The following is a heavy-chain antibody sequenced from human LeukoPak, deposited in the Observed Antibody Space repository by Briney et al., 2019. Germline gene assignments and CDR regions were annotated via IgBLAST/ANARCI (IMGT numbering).Heavy chain of an antibody. CDR3: ATETNGRHYDY. D-gene: IGHD1-14*01. Sequence: KTGGSLRLSCTASGLTFSTSGFNWVRQAPGKGLEWVASIGPTRSDRYHADSIKGRFTISRDNANNFLYLQMNSLRAEDTAVYYCATETNGRHYDYWGQGTLLTVSS. J-gene: IGHJ4*02. CDR2: IGPTRSDR. V-gene: IGHV3-21*06. CDR1: GLTFSTSG.